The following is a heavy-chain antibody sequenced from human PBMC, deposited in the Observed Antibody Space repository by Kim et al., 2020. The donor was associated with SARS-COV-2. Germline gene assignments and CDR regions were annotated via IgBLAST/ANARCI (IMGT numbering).Heavy chain of an antibody. V-gene: IGHV4-39*01. Sequence: SETLSLTCTVSGGSISSSSYYWGWIRQPPGKGLEWIGSIYYSGSTYYNPSLKSRVTISVDTSKNQFSLKLSSVTAADTAVYYCAVLYYYYGMDVWGQGTTVTVSS. CDR2: IYYSGST. D-gene: IGHD3-16*01. CDR3: AVLYYYYGMDV. J-gene: IGHJ6*02. CDR1: GGSISSSSYY.